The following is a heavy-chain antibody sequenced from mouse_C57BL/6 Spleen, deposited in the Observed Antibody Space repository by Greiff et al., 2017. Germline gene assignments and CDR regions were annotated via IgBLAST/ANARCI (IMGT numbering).Heavy chain of an antibody. V-gene: IGHV5-16*01. D-gene: IGHD1-1*01. CDR3: ARGRATTVVAGSAMDY. Sequence: EVQRVESEGGLVQPGSSMKLSCTASGFTFSDYYMAWVRQVPEKGLEWVANINYDGSSTYYLDSLKSRFIISRDNAKNILYLQMSSLKSEDTATYYCARGRATTVVAGSAMDYWGQGTSVTVSS. CDR1: GFTFSDYY. CDR2: INYDGSST. J-gene: IGHJ4*01.